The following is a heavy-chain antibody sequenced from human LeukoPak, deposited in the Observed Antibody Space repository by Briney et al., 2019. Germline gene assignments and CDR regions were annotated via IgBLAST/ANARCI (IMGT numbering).Heavy chain of an antibody. CDR1: GYTFIGYY. CDR2: INPNSGGT. J-gene: IGHJ3*02. CDR3: ASRGQLWFRDDAFDI. V-gene: IGHV1-2*02. Sequence: ASVKVSCKASGYTFIGYYMHWVRHAPGQGLEWMAWINPNSGGTNYAQKFQGRVTMTRDTSISTAYMELSRLRSDDTAVYYCASRGQLWFRDDAFDIWGQGTMVTVSS. D-gene: IGHD5-18*01.